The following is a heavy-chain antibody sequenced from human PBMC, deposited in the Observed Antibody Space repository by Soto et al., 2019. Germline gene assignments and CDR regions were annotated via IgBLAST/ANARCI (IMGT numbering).Heavy chain of an antibody. J-gene: IGHJ5*02. CDR3: AREVRQQLGIMRWFDP. Sequence: EVQLVESGGGLVQPGGSLRLSCAASGFTFSSYEMNWVRQAPGKGLEWVSYISSSGSTIYYADSVKGRFTISRDNAKNSLYLQMNSLRAEDTAVYYCAREVRQQLGIMRWFDPWGQGTLVTVSS. CDR1: GFTFSSYE. CDR2: ISSSGSTI. D-gene: IGHD6-13*01. V-gene: IGHV3-48*03.